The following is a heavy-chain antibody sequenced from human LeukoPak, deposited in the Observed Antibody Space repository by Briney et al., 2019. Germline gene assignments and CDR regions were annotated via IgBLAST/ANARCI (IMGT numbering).Heavy chain of an antibody. J-gene: IGHJ2*01. Sequence: SETLSLTCTVSGGSISSGGYWCSWIRQHPGEGLEWIGYSYYSGSTYYNPSLRSRVTILVDTSKNQFSLKLSSLNAADTAVYYCARAILTASGYVWYFDLWGRGTLVTVSS. D-gene: IGHD3-3*01. CDR1: GGSISSGGYW. V-gene: IGHV4-31*03. CDR2: SYYSGST. CDR3: ARAILTASGYVWYFDL.